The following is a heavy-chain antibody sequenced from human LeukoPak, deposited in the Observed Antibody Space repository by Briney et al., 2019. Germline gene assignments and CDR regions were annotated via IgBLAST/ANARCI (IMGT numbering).Heavy chain of an antibody. CDR3: ARDGHGDCSSTSCFYYYYYMDV. Sequence: ASVKVSCKASGYTFTSYGISWVRQAPGQVLEWMGWISAYNGNTNYAQKLQGRVTMTTDTSTSTAYMELRSLRSDDTAVYYCARDGHGDCSSTSCFYYYYYMDVWGKGTTVTVSS. D-gene: IGHD2-2*01. CDR1: GYTFTSYG. V-gene: IGHV1-18*01. CDR2: ISAYNGNT. J-gene: IGHJ6*03.